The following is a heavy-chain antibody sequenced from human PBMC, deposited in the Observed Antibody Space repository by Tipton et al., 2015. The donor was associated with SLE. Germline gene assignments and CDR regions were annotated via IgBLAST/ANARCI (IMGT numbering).Heavy chain of an antibody. V-gene: IGHV4-61*02. CDR3: ARTARGPLWPGFDL. CDR2: IYTSGSS. J-gene: IGHJ2*01. Sequence: TLSLTCTVSGGSITSGSYYWSWIRQSAGKGLEWIGRIYTSGSSNYNPSLKGRVSISLDTSKNQFSLKLSSVTAADTAVYYCARTARGPLWPGFDLWGRGTLVTVSS. D-gene: IGHD3-10*01. CDR1: GGSITSGSYY.